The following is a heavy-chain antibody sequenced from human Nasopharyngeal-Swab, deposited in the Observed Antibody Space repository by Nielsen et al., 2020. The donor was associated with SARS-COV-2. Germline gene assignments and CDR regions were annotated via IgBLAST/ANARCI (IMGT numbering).Heavy chain of an antibody. CDR2: INPNSGGT. J-gene: IGHJ3*02. CDR1: GYTFTGYY. D-gene: IGHD6-13*01. Sequence: ASVKVSCKASGYTFTGYYMHWVRQAPGQGLEWMGRINPNSGGTNYAQKFQGRVTMTRDTSISTAYMELSRLRSDDTAVYYCARDWEQQHDAFGIWGQGTMVTVSS. CDR3: ARDWEQQHDAFGI. V-gene: IGHV1-2*06.